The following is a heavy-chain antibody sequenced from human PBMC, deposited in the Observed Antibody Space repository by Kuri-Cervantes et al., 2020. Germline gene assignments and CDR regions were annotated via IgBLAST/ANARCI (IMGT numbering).Heavy chain of an antibody. CDR1: GVTFSSYA. V-gene: IGHV3-30-3*01. D-gene: IGHD5-18*01. CDR2: ISYDGSSK. Sequence: SLRLSCAASGVTFSSYAMHWVRQAPGKGLEWVAVISYDGSSKYYADYVKGRFTISSDNSKNTLYLQMNSLRAEDTAVYSCAKDLKPGYSYGYYYYYYGMDVWGQGTTVTVSS. CDR3: AKDLKPGYSYGYYYYYYGMDV. J-gene: IGHJ6*02.